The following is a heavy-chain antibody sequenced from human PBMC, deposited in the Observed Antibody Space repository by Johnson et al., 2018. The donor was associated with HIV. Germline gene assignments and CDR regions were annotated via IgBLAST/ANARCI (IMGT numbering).Heavy chain of an antibody. CDR3: ARVWSGSYYSNAFDI. J-gene: IGHJ3*02. V-gene: IGHV3-20*04. D-gene: IGHD1-26*01. CDR2: INWNGGST. CDR1: GFTFDDYG. Sequence: VQLVESGGGVVRPGGSLRLSCAASGFTFDDYGMTWVRQAPGTGLEWVSGINWNGGSTGYADSVKGRFTISRDDAKNSLYLQMNSLRAEDTALYYCARVWSGSYYSNAFDIWGQGTMVTVSS.